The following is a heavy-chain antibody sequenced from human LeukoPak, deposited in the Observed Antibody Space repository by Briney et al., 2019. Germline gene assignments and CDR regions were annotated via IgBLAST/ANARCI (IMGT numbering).Heavy chain of an antibody. J-gene: IGHJ4*02. V-gene: IGHV3-7*01. CDR3: ARNNYYARDY. Sequence: GGSLRLSCAASGFTFSSYWMSWVRQAPGKGLEWVANVVQDGSDRYYVDSVKGRFTISRDNAKNSLYLQMNSLRAEGTAVYYCARNNYYARDYWGQGTLVTVSS. CDR1: GFTFSSYW. D-gene: IGHD1-26*01. CDR2: VVQDGSDR.